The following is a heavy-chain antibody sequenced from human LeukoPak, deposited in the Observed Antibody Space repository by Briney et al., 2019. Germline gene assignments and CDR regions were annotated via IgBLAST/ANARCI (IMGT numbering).Heavy chain of an antibody. D-gene: IGHD6-19*01. CDR2: ISGSGGST. CDR3: AKGGGIAVAGMVAFDI. CDR1: GFTFSSYA. Sequence: GGSLRLSCAASGFTFSSYAMSWVRQAPGKGLEWVSAISGSGGSTYYADSVKGRFTISRDNSKNTPYLQMNSLRAEDTAVYYCAKGGGIAVAGMVAFDIWGQGTMVTVSS. V-gene: IGHV3-23*01. J-gene: IGHJ3*02.